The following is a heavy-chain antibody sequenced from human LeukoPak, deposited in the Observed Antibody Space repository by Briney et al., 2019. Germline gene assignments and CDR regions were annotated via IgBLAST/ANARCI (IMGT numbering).Heavy chain of an antibody. CDR3: AGGYDYNYWRGWFDP. V-gene: IGHV3-11*04. J-gene: IGHJ5*02. CDR2: ISSSGGTI. Sequence: PGGSLRLSCAASGFTFSDYYMSWIRQAPGKGLEWVSYISSSGGTIYYADSVKGRFTISRDNAKNSLYLQMNSLRAEDTAVYYCAGGYDYNYWRGWFDPWGQGTLVTVSS. D-gene: IGHD5-18*01. CDR1: GFTFSDYY.